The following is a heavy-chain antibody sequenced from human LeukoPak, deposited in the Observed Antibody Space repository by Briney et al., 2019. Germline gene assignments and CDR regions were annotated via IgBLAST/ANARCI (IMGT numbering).Heavy chain of an antibody. CDR3: VRDRPYTSGLSDY. CDR1: GFTFSTYW. V-gene: IGHV3-74*01. Sequence: PGGSLRLSCAASGFTFSTYWMHWVRQGPGKGLGWVSRLSSDGGVTNYADSVKGRFTISRDNAKITLYLQMNSLRAEDTAVYYCVRDRPYTSGLSDYWGQGTLVTVSS. D-gene: IGHD6-19*01. J-gene: IGHJ4*02. CDR2: LSSDGGVT.